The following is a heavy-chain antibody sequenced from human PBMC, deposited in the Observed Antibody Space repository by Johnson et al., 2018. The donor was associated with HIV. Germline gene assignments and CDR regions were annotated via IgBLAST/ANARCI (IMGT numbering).Heavy chain of an antibody. V-gene: IGHV3-30-3*01. CDR1: GFTFSSYA. CDR2: ISYDGSNK. CDR3: ARGGGYSIAAPSDAFDI. J-gene: IGHJ3*02. D-gene: IGHD6-6*01. Sequence: VQLVESGGGVVQPGMSLRLSCAASGFTFSSYAMHWVRQAPGKGLEWVAVISYDGSNKYYADSVKGRFTISRDNSKNTLYLQMNSLRAEDTTVYYCARGGGYSIAAPSDAFDIWGQGTMVTVSS.